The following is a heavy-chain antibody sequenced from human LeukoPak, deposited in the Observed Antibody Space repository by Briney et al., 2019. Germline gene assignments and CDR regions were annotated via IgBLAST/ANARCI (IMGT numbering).Heavy chain of an antibody. J-gene: IGHJ4*02. CDR3: ARDHCSGGTCYPEGSFDY. Sequence: ASVKVSCKASGGTFSSYAISWVRQAPGQGLEWMGGIIPIFGTANYAQKFQGRVTITADESTSTAYMELSSLRSEDTAVYYSARDHCSGGTCYPEGSFDYWGQGTLVTVSS. D-gene: IGHD2-15*01. V-gene: IGHV1-69*13. CDR2: IIPIFGTA. CDR1: GGTFSSYA.